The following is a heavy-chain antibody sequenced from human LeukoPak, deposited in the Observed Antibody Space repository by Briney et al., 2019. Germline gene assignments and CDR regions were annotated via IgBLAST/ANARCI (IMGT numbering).Heavy chain of an antibody. D-gene: IGHD6-6*01. CDR3: ARQSIAARRAFDI. J-gene: IGHJ3*02. CDR2: IYYSGST. CDR1: GDSMRRYY. V-gene: IGHV4-59*08. Sequence: SETLSLTCTVSGDSMRRYYWSWIRQPPGKGLEWIGNIYYSGSTNYNPSLKSRVTISVDTSNQFSLMLTSVTAADTAVYYCARQSIAARRAFDIWGQGTMVTVSS.